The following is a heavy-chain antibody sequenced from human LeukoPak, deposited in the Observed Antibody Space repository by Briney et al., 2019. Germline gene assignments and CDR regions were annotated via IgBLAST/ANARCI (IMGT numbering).Heavy chain of an antibody. CDR3: ARGILYPAFYFDY. D-gene: IGHD3-3*02. CDR1: GFTFSSYA. V-gene: IGHV3-23*01. J-gene: IGHJ4*02. Sequence: GGSLRLSCAASGFTFSSYAMSWVPQAPGKGLEWFSGISGSGGSTFYADSVKGRFTISRDNAKSTLFLQMNSLRAEDTAVYYCARGILYPAFYFDYWGQGTLVTVSS. CDR2: ISGSGGST.